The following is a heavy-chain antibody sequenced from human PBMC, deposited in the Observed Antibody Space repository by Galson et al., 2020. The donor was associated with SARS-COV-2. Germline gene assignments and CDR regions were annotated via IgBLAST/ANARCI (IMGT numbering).Heavy chain of an antibody. V-gene: IGHV3-21*01. CDR3: ARERDYYDILTGYYNYYFDY. J-gene: IGHJ4*02. D-gene: IGHD3-9*01. Sequence: GESLKISCAASGFTFSSYSMNWVRQAPGKGLEWVSSISSSSSYIYYAYSVKGRFTISRDNAKNSLYLQMNSLRAEDTAVYYCARERDYYDILTGYYNYYFDYWGQGTLVTVSS. CDR2: ISSSSSYI. CDR1: GFTFSSYS.